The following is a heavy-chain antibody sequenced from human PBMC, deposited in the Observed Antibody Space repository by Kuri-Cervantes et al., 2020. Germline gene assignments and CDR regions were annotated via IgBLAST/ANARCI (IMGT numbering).Heavy chain of an antibody. D-gene: IGHD6-13*01. Sequence: SQTLSLTCAISGDSVSSNSAAWNWIRQSPSRGLEWLGRTYYRSKWYNDYAVSVKSRITINPDTSKNQFSLQLNSVTPEDTAVYYCARDHYIAAAGTGSWFDPWGQGTLVTVSS. V-gene: IGHV6-1*01. CDR2: TYYRSKWYN. J-gene: IGHJ5*02. CDR1: GDSVSSNSAA. CDR3: ARDHYIAAAGTGSWFDP.